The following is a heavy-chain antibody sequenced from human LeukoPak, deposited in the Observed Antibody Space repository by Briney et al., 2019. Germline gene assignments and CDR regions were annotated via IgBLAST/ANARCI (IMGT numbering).Heavy chain of an antibody. V-gene: IGHV1-2*02. CDR1: GYTFTGYY. CDR3: ASHPLRYFDWLAY. Sequence: ASVKVSCKASGYTFTGYYMHWVRQAPGQGREWMGWINPNSGGTNYAQKFQGTVTMTRATSISTAYMELSRLRSDDTAVYYCASHPLRYFDWLAYWGQGTLVTVSS. CDR2: INPNSGGT. J-gene: IGHJ4*02. D-gene: IGHD3-9*01.